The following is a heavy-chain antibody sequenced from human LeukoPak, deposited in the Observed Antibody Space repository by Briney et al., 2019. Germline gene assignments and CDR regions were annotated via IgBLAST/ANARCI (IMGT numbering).Heavy chain of an antibody. J-gene: IGHJ3*02. D-gene: IGHD3-3*01. V-gene: IGHV3-33*01. CDR2: IWYDGSNK. Sequence: GGSLRLSCAASGFTFSSYGMHWVRQAPGKGLEWVAVIWYDGSNKYYADSVKGRFTISRDNSKNTLYLQMNSLRAEDTAVYYCAREDPTIFGVVIIPVGAFDIWGQGTMVTVSS. CDR3: AREDPTIFGVVIIPVGAFDI. CDR1: GFTFSSYG.